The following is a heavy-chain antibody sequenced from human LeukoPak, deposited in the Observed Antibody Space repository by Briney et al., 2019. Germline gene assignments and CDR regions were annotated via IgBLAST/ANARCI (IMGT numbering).Heavy chain of an antibody. J-gene: IGHJ4*02. CDR3: ARVRYFDWLALDY. CDR2: IYHSGST. V-gene: IGHV4-38-2*02. D-gene: IGHD3-9*01. CDR1: GYSISSGYY. Sequence: SETLSLTCTVSGYSISSGYYWGWIRQPPGKGLEWIGSIYHSGSTYYNPSLKSRVTISVDTSKNQFSLKLSSVTAADTAVYYCARVRYFDWLALDYWGQRTLVTVSS.